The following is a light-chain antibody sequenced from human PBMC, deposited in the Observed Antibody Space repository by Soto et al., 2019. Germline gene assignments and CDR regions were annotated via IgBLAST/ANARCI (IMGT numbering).Light chain of an antibody. V-gene: IGKV3-11*01. J-gene: IGKJ5*01. Sequence: EIVLTQSPATLSLSPGERATLSCRASQSINRYLAWYQQKPGQAPRLLIYYASNRAAGIPARFSGSGSGTDFTLTISRLEPEDFAVYYCQQRSNWPPITFGQGTRLE. CDR2: YAS. CDR3: QQRSNWPPIT. CDR1: QSINRY.